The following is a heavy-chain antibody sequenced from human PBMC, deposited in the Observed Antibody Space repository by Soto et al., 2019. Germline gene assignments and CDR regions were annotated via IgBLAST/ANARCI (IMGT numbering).Heavy chain of an antibody. D-gene: IGHD3-10*01. CDR2: ISYDGSNK. J-gene: IGHJ4*02. CDR1: GFTFSSSG. CDR3: ARSGEQQLTRWGFDH. V-gene: IGHV3-30*03. Sequence: QVQLVESGGGVVQPGRSLRLSCAASGFTFSSSGMHWVRLAPGKGLEWVAAISYDGSNKYYADSVKGRFTISRDSSKNTLYLQTNSLRTEDTAMYYCARSGEQQLTRWGFDHWGQGTLVTVSS.